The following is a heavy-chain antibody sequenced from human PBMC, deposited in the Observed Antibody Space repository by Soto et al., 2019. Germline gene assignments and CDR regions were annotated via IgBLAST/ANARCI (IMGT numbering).Heavy chain of an antibody. CDR1: GGSISSGDYY. V-gene: IGHV4-30-4*01. CDR3: ARVGRPKYQLLSIGWFDP. Sequence: QVQLQESGPGLVKPSQTLSLTCTVSGGSISSGDYYWSWIRQPPGRGLEWIGYIYYSGSTYYNPSLKSRVTISVDTSKNQFSLKLSSVTAADTAVYYCARVGRPKYQLLSIGWFDPWGQGTLVTVSS. D-gene: IGHD2-2*01. J-gene: IGHJ5*02. CDR2: IYYSGST.